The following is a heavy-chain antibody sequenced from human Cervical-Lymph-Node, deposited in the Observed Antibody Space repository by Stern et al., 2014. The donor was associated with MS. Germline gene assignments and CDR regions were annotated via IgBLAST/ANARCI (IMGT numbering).Heavy chain of an antibody. CDR2: IYRGGST. J-gene: IGHJ4*02. CDR3: VHGWHYN. D-gene: IGHD6-19*01. V-gene: IGHV3-53*01. Sequence: EVQLVESGGNLIQPGGSLRLSCAASGFTVSSSHMNWVRQAPGKGLEWVSVIYRGGSTYYADSVKGRFSISRDNSKNTLYLQMNNLRAEDTAIYYCVHGWHYNWGQGTLVTVSS. CDR1: GFTVSSSH.